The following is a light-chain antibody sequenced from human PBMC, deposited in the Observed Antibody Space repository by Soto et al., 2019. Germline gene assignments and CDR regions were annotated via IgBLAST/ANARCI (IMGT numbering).Light chain of an antibody. Sequence: DIHMTQSPSTVSSSVVGVVTISFLASQSISRGLAWYQQKPGKAPKLLIYDASSLESGVPSRFSGSGSGTDFTLTISSLQPEDFATYYCQQSYSTTITFGQGTRLEIK. CDR3: QQSYSTTIT. J-gene: IGKJ5*01. CDR1: QSISRG. CDR2: DAS. V-gene: IGKV1-5*01.